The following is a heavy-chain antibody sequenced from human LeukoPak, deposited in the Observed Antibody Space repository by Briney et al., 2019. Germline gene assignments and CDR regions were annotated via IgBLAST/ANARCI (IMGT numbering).Heavy chain of an antibody. D-gene: IGHD6-13*01. J-gene: IGHJ3*02. CDR1: GFTFSGYA. Sequence: GGSLRLSCAASGFTFSGYAMSWVRQAPRKGLEWVSAISGSGGSTYYADSVKGRFSISRDNSKNTLYLQMNSLRAEDTAVYYCASNHIAADEAFDIWGQGTMVTVSS. V-gene: IGHV3-23*01. CDR3: ASNHIAADEAFDI. CDR2: ISGSGGST.